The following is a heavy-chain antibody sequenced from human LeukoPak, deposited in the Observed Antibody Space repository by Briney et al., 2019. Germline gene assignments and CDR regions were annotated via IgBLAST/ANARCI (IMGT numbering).Heavy chain of an antibody. Sequence: ASVKVSCKASGYTFTNYGLIWVRQAPGQGLEWLGWISTYNGHTKYTQKLQGRVTMTTDTSTSTAYMELRSLRSDDTAVYYCARGGVLLWFGESRGYAFDIWGQGTMVTVSS. J-gene: IGHJ3*02. CDR3: ARGGVLLWFGESRGYAFDI. CDR2: ISTYNGHT. D-gene: IGHD3-10*01. V-gene: IGHV1-18*01. CDR1: GYTFTNYG.